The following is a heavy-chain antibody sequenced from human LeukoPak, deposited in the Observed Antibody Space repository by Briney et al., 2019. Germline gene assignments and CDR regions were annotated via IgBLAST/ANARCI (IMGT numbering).Heavy chain of an antibody. D-gene: IGHD5-12*01. V-gene: IGHV3-7*01. J-gene: IGHJ4*02. CDR3: ARGHSGYDPELYFDF. Sequence: GGSLRLSCAASGFTFSGYWINWVRQAPGGGLEWGANIKQTGSEKYYVDSVKGRFTISRDNAKNSLYLQMSSLRAEDTAVYYCARGHSGYDPELYFDFWGPGTLVTVSS. CDR1: GFTFSGYW. CDR2: IKQTGSEK.